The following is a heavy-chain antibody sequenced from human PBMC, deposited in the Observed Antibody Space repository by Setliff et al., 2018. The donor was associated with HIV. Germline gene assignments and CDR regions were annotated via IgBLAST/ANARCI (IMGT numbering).Heavy chain of an antibody. J-gene: IGHJ4*02. D-gene: IGHD1-1*01. CDR2: IINSGGTT. V-gene: IGHV3-23*01. CDR3: ASARIPTGGTSTSFDY. Sequence: SLRLSCAASGFTFSNYAMTWVRQAPGKGLEWVSTIINSGGTTYYADSVKGRFTISRDNSKNTMYLQMNSLRDEDTAVYYCASARIPTGGTSTSFDYWGQGTLVTVSS. CDR1: GFTFSNYA.